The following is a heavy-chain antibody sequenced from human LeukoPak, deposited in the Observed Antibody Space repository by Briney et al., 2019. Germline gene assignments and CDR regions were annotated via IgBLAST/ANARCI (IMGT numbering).Heavy chain of an antibody. CDR1: GFTFSSYA. D-gene: IGHD1-26*01. Sequence: PGGSLRLSCGASGFTFSSYAMHWVRQAPGKGLEWVAIISYGGSNKYYADSVKGRFTISRDNSKNTLYVQMKSLRAEDTAVYYCAREIVVVDIWGQGTLVTVS. J-gene: IGHJ4*02. CDR2: ISYGGSNK. V-gene: IGHV3-30-3*01. CDR3: AREIVVVDI.